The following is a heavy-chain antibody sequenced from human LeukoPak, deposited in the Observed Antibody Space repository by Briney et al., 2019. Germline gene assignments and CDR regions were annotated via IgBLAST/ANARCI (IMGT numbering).Heavy chain of an antibody. V-gene: IGHV3-43*02. CDR2: ISGDGGST. Sequence: GGSLRLSCAASGFTFDDYAMHWVRQAPGKGLEWVSLISGDGGSTYYADSVKGRLTISRDNSKNSLYLQMNSLRTEDTALYYCAKDRYSSHTRTNWFDPWGQGTLVTVSS. CDR1: GFTFDDYA. J-gene: IGHJ5*02. D-gene: IGHD6-19*01. CDR3: AKDRYSSHTRTNWFDP.